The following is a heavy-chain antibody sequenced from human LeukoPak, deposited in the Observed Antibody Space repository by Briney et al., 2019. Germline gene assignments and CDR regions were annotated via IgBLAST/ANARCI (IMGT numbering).Heavy chain of an antibody. CDR2: IYSGGST. D-gene: IGHD5-12*01. J-gene: IGHJ6*02. Sequence: GGSLRLSCAASGFTVSSNYMSWVRQAPGKGLEWVSVIYSGGSTYYADSVKGRFTISRDNSKNTLYLQMNSLRAEDTAVYYCARSPGYSGYDYFVYYYYGMDVWGQGTTVTVSS. CDR3: ARSPGYSGYDYFVYYYYGMDV. CDR1: GFTVSSNY. V-gene: IGHV3-66*01.